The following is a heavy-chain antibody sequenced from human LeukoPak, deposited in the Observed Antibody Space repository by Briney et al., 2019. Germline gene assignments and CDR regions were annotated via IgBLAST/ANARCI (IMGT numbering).Heavy chain of an antibody. CDR2: INYSGST. CDR1: GGTFSGYY. J-gene: IGHJ4*02. Sequence: SETLSLTCAVYGGTFSGYYWSWIRRPPGKGLEWIGEINYSGSTNYNPSLKSRVTISVDTSKNQFSLKLRSLTAADTAVYYCAREADRYDFWSGYYSWFDYWGQGTLVTVSS. V-gene: IGHV4-34*01. D-gene: IGHD3-3*01. CDR3: AREADRYDFWSGYYSWFDY.